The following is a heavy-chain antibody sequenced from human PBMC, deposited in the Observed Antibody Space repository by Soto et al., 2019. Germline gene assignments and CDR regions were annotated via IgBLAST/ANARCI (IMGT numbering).Heavy chain of an antibody. CDR1: GYTFTSYG. Sequence: ASVKVSCKASGYTFTSYGTSWVRQAPGQGLEWMGWINPYNGNTNYAQKLQGRVTMTTDTSTSTAYMELSRLRSDDTAVYYCARDATLERTDYGDLYYFDYWGQGTLVTVSS. V-gene: IGHV1-18*01. D-gene: IGHD4-17*01. CDR2: INPYNGNT. CDR3: ARDATLERTDYGDLYYFDY. J-gene: IGHJ4*02.